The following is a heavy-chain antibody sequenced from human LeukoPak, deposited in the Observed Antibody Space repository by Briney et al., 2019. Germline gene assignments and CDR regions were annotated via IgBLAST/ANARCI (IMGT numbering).Heavy chain of an antibody. CDR3: ARGGDSGYDPFDY. Sequence: ASVKVSCKASGDTFSSYYIHWVRQDTGQGLEWMGIINPSGGSKSYAEKFRGRVTMTRDTSTSTVYMEVSSLRSEDTAVYYCARGGDSGYDPFDYWGQGTLVTVSS. D-gene: IGHD5-12*01. V-gene: IGHV1-46*01. CDR1: GDTFSSYY. J-gene: IGHJ4*02. CDR2: INPSGGSK.